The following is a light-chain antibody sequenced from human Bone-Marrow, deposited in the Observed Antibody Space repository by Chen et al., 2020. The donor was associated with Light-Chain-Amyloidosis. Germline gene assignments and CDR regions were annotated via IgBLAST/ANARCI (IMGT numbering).Light chain of an antibody. J-gene: IGLJ3*02. CDR2: DDS. Sequence: YVLTLPSSVSVAPGQTAPMACGGNNIGSTSVHWYQQTPGQAPLLVVYDDSDRPSGIPERLSGSNSGNTATLTISRVEAGDEADYYCQVWDRSSDRPVFGGGTKLTVL. CDR1: NIGSTS. CDR3: QVWDRSSDRPV. V-gene: IGLV3-21*02.